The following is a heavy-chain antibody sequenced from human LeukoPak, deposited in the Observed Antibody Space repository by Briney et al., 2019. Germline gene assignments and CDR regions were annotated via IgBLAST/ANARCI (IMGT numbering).Heavy chain of an antibody. CDR3: AKEETIVVGGYYYYGMDV. CDR2: ISGDGDRT. CDR1: GFTFDDYA. Sequence: QTGGSLRLSCAASGFTFDDYAMHWVRHAPGKGLEWISLISGDGDRTYYTDSVKGRFTGSRDNSKSSLYLQMNSLRTEDTALYYCAKEETIVVGGYYYYGMDVWGQGTTVTVSS. J-gene: IGHJ6*02. D-gene: IGHD2-15*01. V-gene: IGHV3-43*02.